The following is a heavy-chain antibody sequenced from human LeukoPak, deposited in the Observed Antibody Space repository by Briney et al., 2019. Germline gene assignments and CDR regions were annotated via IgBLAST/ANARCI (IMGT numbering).Heavy chain of an antibody. J-gene: IGHJ4*02. CDR3: ARLGVPRYSSGPSNDY. V-gene: IGHV1-3*01. CDR1: GYTFTSYA. D-gene: IGHD6-19*01. Sequence: ASVKVSCKASGYTFTSYAMHWVRQAPGQRLEWMGWINAGNGNTKYSQKFQGRVTITRDTSASTAYMELSSLRSEDTAVYYCARLGVPRYSSGPSNDYWGQGTLVTVSS. CDR2: INAGNGNT.